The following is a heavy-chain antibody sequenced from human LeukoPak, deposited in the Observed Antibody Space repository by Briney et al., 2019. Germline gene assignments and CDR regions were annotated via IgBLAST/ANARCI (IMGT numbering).Heavy chain of an antibody. J-gene: IGHJ4*02. CDR1: GFTFSSYG. Sequence: PVGSLRLSCAASGFTFSSYGMHWVRQAPGKGLEWVAVIWYDGSNKYYADSVKGRFTISRDNSKSTLYLQMNSLRAEDTAVYYCARGSYYASSGYFDYWGQGTLVTVSS. V-gene: IGHV3-33*01. D-gene: IGHD3-22*01. CDR3: ARGSYYASSGYFDY. CDR2: IWYDGSNK.